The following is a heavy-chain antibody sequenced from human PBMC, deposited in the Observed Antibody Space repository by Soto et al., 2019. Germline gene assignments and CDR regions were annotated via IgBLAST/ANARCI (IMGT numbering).Heavy chain of an antibody. CDR1: GFTFSSYA. J-gene: IGHJ6*02. Sequence: GGSLRLSCAASGFTFSSYAMHWVRQAPGKGLEWVAVISYDGSNKYYADSVKGRFTISRDNSKNTLYLQMNSLRAEDTAVYYCARDGGYCISTSCYSMDVWGQGTTVTVSS. CDR2: ISYDGSNK. CDR3: ARDGGYCISTSCYSMDV. V-gene: IGHV3-30-3*01. D-gene: IGHD2-2*01.